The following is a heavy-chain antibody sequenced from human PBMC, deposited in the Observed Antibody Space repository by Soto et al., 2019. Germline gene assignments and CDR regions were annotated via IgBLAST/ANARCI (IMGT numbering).Heavy chain of an antibody. V-gene: IGHV4-31*11. CDR2: IYYSGST. CDR1: GGSISSAGYY. CDR3: ARVLTDTLYYYYGMDV. Sequence: PSETLSLTCAVSGGSISSAGYYWGWIRQHPGKGLEWIGYIYYSGSTYYNPSLNSRVTISVDTSKNQFSLKLSSVTAADTAVYYCARVLTDTLYYYYGMDVWGQGTTVTVSS. J-gene: IGHJ6*02. D-gene: IGHD5-18*01.